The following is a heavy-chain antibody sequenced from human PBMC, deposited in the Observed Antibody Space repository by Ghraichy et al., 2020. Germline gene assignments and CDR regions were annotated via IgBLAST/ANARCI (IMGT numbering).Heavy chain of an antibody. Sequence: SETLSLTCTVSGGSISSGGYYWSWIRQHPGKGLEWIGYIYYSGSTYYNPSLKSRVTISVDTSKNQFSLKLSSLTAADTAVYYCARSPVDYGDYAFAFDIWGQGTMVTVSS. D-gene: IGHD4-17*01. CDR1: GGSISSGGYY. V-gene: IGHV4-31*03. J-gene: IGHJ3*02. CDR3: ARSPVDYGDYAFAFDI. CDR2: IYYSGST.